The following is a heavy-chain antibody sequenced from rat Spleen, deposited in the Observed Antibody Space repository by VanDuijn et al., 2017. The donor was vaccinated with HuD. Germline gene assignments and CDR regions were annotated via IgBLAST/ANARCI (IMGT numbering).Heavy chain of an antibody. J-gene: IGHJ3*01. Sequence: EVQLVESGGDLVQPGRSMKLSCAASGFTFSHYYMTWIRQAPGKGLEWVASITNTGGSTYYPDSVKGRFTISRDNAKSTLYLQMNSLRSEDTATYYCTRDFRRFAYWGQGTLVTVSS. CDR3: TRDFRRFAY. CDR1: GFTFSHYY. CDR2: ITNTGGST. V-gene: IGHV5-31*01.